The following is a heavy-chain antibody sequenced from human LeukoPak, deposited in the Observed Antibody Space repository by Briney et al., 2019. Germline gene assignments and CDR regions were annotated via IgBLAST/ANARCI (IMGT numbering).Heavy chain of an antibody. CDR2: TYYRSKWHN. Sequence: SQTLSLTCAISGDSVSSNSAAWNWIRQSPPRGLEWLGRTYYRSKWHNDYAVSVKSRITINPDTSKNQISLQLNSVIPEDTAIYYCARIVGGSPDYWGQGTLVTVSS. J-gene: IGHJ4*02. CDR1: GDSVSSNSAA. V-gene: IGHV6-1*01. D-gene: IGHD2-15*01. CDR3: ARIVGGSPDY.